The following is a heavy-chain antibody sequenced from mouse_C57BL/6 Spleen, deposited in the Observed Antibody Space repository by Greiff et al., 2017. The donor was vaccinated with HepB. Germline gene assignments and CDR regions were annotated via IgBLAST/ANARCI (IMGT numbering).Heavy chain of an antibody. CDR3: ARSGYGNYVFDY. CDR2: INPGSGGT. CDR1: GYAFTNYL. V-gene: IGHV1-54*01. Sequence: QVQLQQSGAELVRPGTSVKVSCKASGYAFTNYLIEWVKQRPGQGLEWIGVINPGSGGTNYNEQFKGKATLTADKSSSTAYMQLSSLTSEDSAVYFCARSGYGNYVFDYWGQGTTLTVSS. J-gene: IGHJ2*01. D-gene: IGHD2-10*02.